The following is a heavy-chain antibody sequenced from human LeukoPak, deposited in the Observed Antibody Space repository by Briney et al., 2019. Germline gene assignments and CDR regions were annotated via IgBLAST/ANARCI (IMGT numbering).Heavy chain of an antibody. J-gene: IGHJ6*03. CDR1: GGTFSSYS. CDR3: ARGSVAGRDYYYMDV. V-gene: IGHV1-69*13. Sequence: ASVKVSCKASGGTFSSYSISWVRQAPGQGLEWMGGIIPIFGTAKNAQKFQGRVTITADVSTSTAYMELSSLRSEDTAVYYCARGSVAGRDYYYMDVWGKGTTVTVS. CDR2: IIPIFGTA. D-gene: IGHD2-15*01.